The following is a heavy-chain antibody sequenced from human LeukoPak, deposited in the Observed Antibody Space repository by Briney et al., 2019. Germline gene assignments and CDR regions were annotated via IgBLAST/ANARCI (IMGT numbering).Heavy chain of an antibody. CDR2: ITTNGGRT. D-gene: IGHD3-3*01. CDR3: AIIHGYYEGTGYWVQ. Sequence: GGSLRLSCAASGFTFASYGMSWVRQAPGKGLEWVSFITTNGGRTSYADSVEGRFTISRDNPRNTLYMQMNSLRAEDTAVYYCAIIHGYYEGTGYWVQWGQGTLVTVSS. CDR1: GFTFASYG. V-gene: IGHV3-23*01. J-gene: IGHJ1*01.